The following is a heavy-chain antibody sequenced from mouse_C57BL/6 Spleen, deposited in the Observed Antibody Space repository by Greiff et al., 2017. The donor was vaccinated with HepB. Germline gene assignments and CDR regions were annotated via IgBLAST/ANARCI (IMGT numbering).Heavy chain of an antibody. CDR1: GFTFSDYG. D-gene: IGHD2-5*01. CDR3: ARLAGYSNLAY. V-gene: IGHV5-17*01. J-gene: IGHJ3*01. Sequence: EVKLVEPGGGLVKPGGSLKLSCAASGFTFSDYGMHWVRQAPEKGLEWVADISSGSSTIKYADTVKGRFTIARDKAKNTLFLQMTSLRSEDTAMYYCARLAGYSNLAYWGQGTLVTVSA. CDR2: ISSGSSTI.